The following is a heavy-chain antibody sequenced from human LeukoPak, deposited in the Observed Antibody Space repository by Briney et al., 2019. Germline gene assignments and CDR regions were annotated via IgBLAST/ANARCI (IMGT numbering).Heavy chain of an antibody. V-gene: IGHV4-39*07. CDR3: ASGGQYSYGTHKY. D-gene: IGHD5-18*01. Sequence: SETLSLTCTVSGASISTSRDYWGWIRQPPGKGLEWFGSIYYIGDTYYNPSLKSRVTISVDTSKNQFSLKLSSVTAADTAVYYCASGGQYSYGTHKYWGQGTLVTVSS. CDR2: IYYIGDT. CDR1: GASISTSRDY. J-gene: IGHJ4*02.